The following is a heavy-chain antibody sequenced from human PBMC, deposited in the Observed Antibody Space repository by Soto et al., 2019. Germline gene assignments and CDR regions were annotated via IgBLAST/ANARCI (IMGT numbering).Heavy chain of an antibody. CDR3: ATVNADGAWLPGPKYYDGMDV. D-gene: IGHD1-26*01. CDR1: GGTFSSYA. V-gene: IGHV1-69*01. Sequence: QVQLVQSGAEVKKPGSSVKVSCKASGGTFSSYAISWVRQAPGQGLEWMGGIIPIFGTARYAQKFQGRVTMTADDPNSPAYMELRSLRSDDTAVYYCATVNADGAWLPGPKYYDGMDVWGQGTMVPVSS. CDR2: IIPIFGTA. J-gene: IGHJ6*02.